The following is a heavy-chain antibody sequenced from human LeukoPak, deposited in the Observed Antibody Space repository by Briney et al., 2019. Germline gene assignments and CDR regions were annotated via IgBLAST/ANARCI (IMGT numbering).Heavy chain of an antibody. J-gene: IGHJ3*02. Sequence: GGSLRLSCAASGFTFSSYAMSWVRQAPGKGLEWVSAISGSGGSTYYADSVKGRFTISRDNSKNTLYLQMNSLRAEDTAVYYYAKDFRNYNDAFDIWGQGTMVTVSS. CDR3: AKDFRNYNDAFDI. CDR1: GFTFSSYA. D-gene: IGHD4-11*01. V-gene: IGHV3-23*01. CDR2: ISGSGGST.